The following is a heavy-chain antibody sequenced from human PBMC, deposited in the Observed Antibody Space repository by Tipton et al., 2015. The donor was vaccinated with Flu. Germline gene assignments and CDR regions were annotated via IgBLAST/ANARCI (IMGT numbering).Heavy chain of an antibody. V-gene: IGHV4-38-2*01. CDR2: IYHSGST. J-gene: IGHJ4*02. CDR1: GYSISSGYY. CDR3: ARALWIEGYFDY. Sequence: TLSLTCAVSGYSISSGYYWGWIRQPPGKGLEWIGSIYHSGSTYYNPSLKSRVTISVDTSKNQFSLKLSSVTAADTAVYYCARALWIEGYFDYWGQRTLVTVSS. D-gene: IGHD3-3*01.